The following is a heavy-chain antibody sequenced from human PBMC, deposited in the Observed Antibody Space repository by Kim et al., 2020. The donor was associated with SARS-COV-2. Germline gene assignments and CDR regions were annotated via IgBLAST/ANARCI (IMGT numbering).Heavy chain of an antibody. CDR3: AADPPRGSPGIEY. CDR2: IKSRVSGGTT. Sequence: GGSLRLSCVVSGLPFSDAWMNWVRQAPGKGLEWIGHIKSRVSGGTTDYAAPVKGRFSISRDDSKETFYLQMDSLRIEDTAVYYSAADPPRGSPGIEYW. CDR1: GLPFSDAW. J-gene: IGHJ4*01. V-gene: IGHV3-15*01. D-gene: IGHD1-26*01.